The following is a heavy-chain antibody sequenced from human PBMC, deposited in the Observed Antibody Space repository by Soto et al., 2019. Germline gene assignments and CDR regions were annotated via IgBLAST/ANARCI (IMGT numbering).Heavy chain of an antibody. J-gene: IGHJ6*02. D-gene: IGHD5-12*01. CDR3: ARDLSGYVDIVATVYGYYYGMDV. CDR1: GFTFSSYA. Sequence: GGSLRLSCAASGFTFSSYAMHWVRQAPGKGLEWVAVISYDGSNKYYADSVKGRFTISRDNSKNTLYLQMNSLRAEDTAVYYCARDLSGYVDIVATVYGYYYGMDVWGQGTTVTVSS. V-gene: IGHV3-30-3*01. CDR2: ISYDGSNK.